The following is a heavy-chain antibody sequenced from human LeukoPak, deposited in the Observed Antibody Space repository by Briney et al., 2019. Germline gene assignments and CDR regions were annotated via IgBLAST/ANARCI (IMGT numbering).Heavy chain of an antibody. CDR3: KQKAAYDILTGYLDAFDI. J-gene: IGHJ3*02. V-gene: IGHV1-8*01. Sequence: GASVKVSCKASGYTFTSYDINWVRHATGQGLESMGWMNPTSGNTGYAQKFQGSITMTRNTSISTAYMELSSLRSEDTAVYFFKQKAAYDILTGYLDAFDIWGQGTMVTVSS. D-gene: IGHD3-9*01. CDR1: GYTFTSYD. CDR2: MNPTSGNT.